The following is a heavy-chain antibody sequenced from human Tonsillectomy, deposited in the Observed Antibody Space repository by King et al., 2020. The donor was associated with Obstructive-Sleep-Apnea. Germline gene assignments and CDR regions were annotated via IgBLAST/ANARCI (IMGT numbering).Heavy chain of an antibody. D-gene: IGHD2-15*01. V-gene: IGHV4-4*07. J-gene: IGHJ5*02. CDR3: ARGYCSGGSCVSYNWFDP. Sequence: LQLQESGPGLVKPSETLSLTCTVSGGSISSYYWSWIRQPAGKGLEWIGRIYTRGSANYNPSLKSRVTMSVDKSKNPFSLKLGSVTAADTAVYYCARGYCSGGSCVSYNWFDPWGQGTLVTVSS. CDR1: GGSISSYY. CDR2: IYTRGSA.